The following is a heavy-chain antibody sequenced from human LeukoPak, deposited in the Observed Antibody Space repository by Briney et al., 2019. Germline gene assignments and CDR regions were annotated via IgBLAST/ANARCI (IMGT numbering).Heavy chain of an antibody. CDR1: GFTFSSYW. V-gene: IGHV3-74*01. CDR2: INSDGSST. J-gene: IGHJ4*02. CDR3: ARVMRGSSWSRNFDY. Sequence: GGSLRLSCAASGFTFSSYWMHWVRQAPGKGLVWVSRINSDGSSTSYADSVKGRFTISRDNAKNTQYLQMNSLRAEDTAVYYCARVMRGSSWSRNFDYWGQGTLVTVSS. D-gene: IGHD6-13*01.